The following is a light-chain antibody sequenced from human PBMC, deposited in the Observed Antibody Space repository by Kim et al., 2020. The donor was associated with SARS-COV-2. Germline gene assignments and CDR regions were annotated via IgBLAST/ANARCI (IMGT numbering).Light chain of an antibody. J-gene: IGKJ1*01. V-gene: IGKV1-33*01. CDR3: HQYDKFPQT. CDR1: QDIYDY. CDR2: DAT. Sequence: DIQMTQSPSPLSASIGDRVTIPCQASQDIYDYLDWYQQKPGEVPKLLIYDATRLETGVPSRFSGSGSGTHFTLTISSLQPEDIAKYYCHQYDKFPQTFGQGTKLEI.